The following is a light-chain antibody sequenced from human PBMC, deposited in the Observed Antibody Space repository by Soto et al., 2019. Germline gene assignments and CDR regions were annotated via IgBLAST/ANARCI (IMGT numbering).Light chain of an antibody. CDR3: SSYTSSSTRV. CDR1: SSDVGGYNY. V-gene: IGLV2-14*01. Sequence: QSVLTQPDSVSGSPGQSITISCTGTSSDVGGYNYVSWYQQHQGKAPKLMIYEVSNWPSGVSNRFSGAKSGNTAALTISGLQAEDEADYYCSSYTSSSTRVFGTGTKVTVL. CDR2: EVS. J-gene: IGLJ1*01.